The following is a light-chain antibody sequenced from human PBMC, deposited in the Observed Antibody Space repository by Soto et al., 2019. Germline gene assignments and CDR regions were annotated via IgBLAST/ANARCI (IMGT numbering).Light chain of an antibody. Sequence: DIQMTQSPSTLSASVGERVTITCRASQTINEWLAWYQQKIGKAPKVLIYQASTLASAVPSRFSGSGSGTTFTLTISSLQPDDSAKYYCQHYNSYPYSFGQGTKLEI. V-gene: IGKV1-5*03. CDR3: QHYNSYPYS. CDR1: QTINEW. J-gene: IGKJ2*03. CDR2: QAS.